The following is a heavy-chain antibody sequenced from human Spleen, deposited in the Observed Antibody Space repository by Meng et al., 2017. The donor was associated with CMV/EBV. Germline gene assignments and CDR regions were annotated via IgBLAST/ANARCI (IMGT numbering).Heavy chain of an antibody. Sequence: GESLKISCAASGFTFSSYWMHWVRQAPGKGLKWVSTITGSGGSTSYADSVEGRFTISRDNSEKMVHLQMNSLRVEDTAVYYCAKEVFRGAFSAFDIWGQGTMVTVSS. CDR1: GFTFSSYW. D-gene: IGHD3-10*01. CDR3: AKEVFRGAFSAFDI. V-gene: IGHV3-23*01. J-gene: IGHJ3*02. CDR2: ITGSGGST.